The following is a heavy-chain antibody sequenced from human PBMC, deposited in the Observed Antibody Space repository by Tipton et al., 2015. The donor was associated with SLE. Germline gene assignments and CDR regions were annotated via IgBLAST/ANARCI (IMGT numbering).Heavy chain of an antibody. J-gene: IGHJ6*02. CDR2: TNKDGSST. CDR3: ARVGWIRHYGMDV. D-gene: IGHD5-18*01. V-gene: IGHV3-74*01. CDR1: DFTFSNYW. Sequence: SLRLSCAASDFTFSNYWMHWVLQAPGKGLVWVARTNKDGSSTSYADTVKGRFTISRDNAKNSLYLQMNSLRAEDTAVYYCARVGWIRHYGMDVWGQGTTVTVSS.